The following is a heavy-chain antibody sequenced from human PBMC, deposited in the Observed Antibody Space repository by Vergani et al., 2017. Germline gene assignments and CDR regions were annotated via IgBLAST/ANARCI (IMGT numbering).Heavy chain of an antibody. D-gene: IGHD2-15*01. J-gene: IGHJ6*02. CDR2: ISGSGGST. CDR3: AKDLLSRRVAATLYYYYGMDV. V-gene: IGHV3-23*01. Sequence: EVQLLESGGGLVQPGGSLTLSCAASGFTFSSYAMSWVRQAPGKGLEWVSAISGSGGSTYYADSVKGRFTISRDNSKNTLYLQMNSLRAEDTAVYYCAKDLLSRRVAATLYYYYGMDVWGQGTTVTVSS. CDR1: GFTFSSYA.